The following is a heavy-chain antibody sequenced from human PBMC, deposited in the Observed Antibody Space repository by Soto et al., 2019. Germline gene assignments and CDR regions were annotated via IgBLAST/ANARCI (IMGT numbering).Heavy chain of an antibody. D-gene: IGHD2-2*01. J-gene: IGHJ4*02. CDR3: ARDSRTLFETNRVRSDY. V-gene: IGHV3-7*03. CDR2: IKQDASER. Sequence: WSLRLSCVASGFTYSKYWMSWARQAPGKGLEWVANIKQDASERNYMDSVRGRFTISRDNAKNSVYLQMDSLRAEDTAVYYCARDSRTLFETNRVRSDYWSQGTLVTVSS. CDR1: GFTYSKYW.